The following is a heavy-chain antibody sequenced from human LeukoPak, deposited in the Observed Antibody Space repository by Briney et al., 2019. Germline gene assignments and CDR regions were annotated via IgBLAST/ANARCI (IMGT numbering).Heavy chain of an antibody. CDR3: ARGSVVAANHDAFDI. D-gene: IGHD2-15*01. J-gene: IGHJ3*02. Sequence: ASVKVSCEASGYTFTSYGISWVRQAPGQGLEGMGWISAYNGNTNYAQKLQGRVTMTTDTSTSTAYMELRSLRSDDTAVYYCARGSVVAANHDAFDIWGQGTMVTVSS. V-gene: IGHV1-18*01. CDR2: ISAYNGNT. CDR1: GYTFTSYG.